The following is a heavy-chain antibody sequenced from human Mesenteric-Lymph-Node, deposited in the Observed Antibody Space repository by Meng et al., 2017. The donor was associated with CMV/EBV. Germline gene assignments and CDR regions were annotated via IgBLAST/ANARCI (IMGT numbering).Heavy chain of an antibody. J-gene: IGHJ5*02. CDR3: ARGTYYDFWSGYNGVAWFDP. D-gene: IGHD3-3*01. Sequence: SETLSLTCTVSGGSISSYYWSWIRQPPGKGLEWIGNIYYSGSTNYNPSLKSRVTISVDTFKNQFSLKLSSVTAADTAVYYCARGTYYDFWSGYNGVAWFDPWGQGTLVTVSS. CDR1: GGSISSYY. CDR2: IYYSGST. V-gene: IGHV4-59*01.